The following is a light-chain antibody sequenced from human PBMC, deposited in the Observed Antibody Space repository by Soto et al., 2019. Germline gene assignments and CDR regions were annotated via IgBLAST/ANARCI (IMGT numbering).Light chain of an antibody. Sequence: EVVVSQSADTLSVSPGERATLSCRASQSVSSNLAWYQQKLGQAPRLLIYGASTRATGISARISGSGSGTEFTLTISRLEPEDFALYYCQQYGSSPRTFGQGTKVDIK. CDR3: QQYGSSPRT. CDR1: QSVSSN. J-gene: IGKJ1*01. CDR2: GAS. V-gene: IGKV3-15*01.